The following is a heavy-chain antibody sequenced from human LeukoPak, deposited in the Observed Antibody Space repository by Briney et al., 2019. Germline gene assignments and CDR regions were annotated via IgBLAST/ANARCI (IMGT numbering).Heavy chain of an antibody. D-gene: IGHD2-2*02. CDR2: IYYSGST. CDR1: GGSISSYY. Sequence: SETLSLTCTVSGGSISSYYWSWIRQPPGKGLEWIGYIYYSGSTNYNPSLKSRVTIPVDTSKNQFSLKLSSVTAADTAVYYCARVQGYCSSTSCYRTEANNWFDPWGQGTLVTVSS. CDR3: ARVQGYCSSTSCYRTEANNWFDP. J-gene: IGHJ5*02. V-gene: IGHV4-59*01.